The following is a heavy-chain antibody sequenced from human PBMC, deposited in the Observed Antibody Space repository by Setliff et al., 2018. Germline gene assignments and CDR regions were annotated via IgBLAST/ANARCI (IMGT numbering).Heavy chain of an antibody. CDR1: GYTFAKYG. CDR2: ISAYNDNT. D-gene: IGHD3-22*01. J-gene: IGHJ6*03. Sequence: ASVKVSCKAFGYTFAKYGTSWVRQAPGQGLEWMGWISAYNDNTNYAQKVQGRVTMTTDTSTSTAYMELRSLTSDDTAVYYCAREGRRYYDSSGYYYDPYYYYYMDVWGKGTTVTVSS. CDR3: AREGRRYYDSSGYYYDPYYYYYMDV. V-gene: IGHV1-18*01.